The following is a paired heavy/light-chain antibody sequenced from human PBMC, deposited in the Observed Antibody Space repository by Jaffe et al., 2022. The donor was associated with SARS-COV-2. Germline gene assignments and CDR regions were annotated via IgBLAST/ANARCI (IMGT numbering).Heavy chain of an antibody. D-gene: IGHD2-15*01. Sequence: QVQLQESGPGLVKPSQTLSLTCTVSGGSITSGTYHWSWIRQPAGKGLEWIGRIYTSGSTDYNPSLKSRVTISLDTSKNQFSLKLTSVTAADTAMYYCARGLGYCSGGSCDNWFDPWGQGTLVTVSS. CDR3: ARGLGYCSGGSCDNWFDP. CDR1: GGSITSGTYH. J-gene: IGHJ5*02. CDR2: IYTSGST. V-gene: IGHV4-61*02.
Light chain of an antibody. CDR3: QQYYNTPYT. J-gene: IGKJ2*01. CDR1: QSVLYSTNYKNY. CDR2: WAS. Sequence: DIVMAQSPDSLVVSLGERATINCKSSQSVLYSTNYKNYLAWYQQKPGQPPKLLIYWASTRESGVPDRFSGSGSGTDFTLTISSLQAEDVAVYYCQQYYNTPYTFGQGTKLEIK. V-gene: IGKV4-1*01.